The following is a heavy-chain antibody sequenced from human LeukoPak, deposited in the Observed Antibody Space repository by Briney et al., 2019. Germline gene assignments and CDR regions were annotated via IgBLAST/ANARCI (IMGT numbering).Heavy chain of an antibody. CDR1: GGSISLSYYY. J-gene: IGHJ5*02. Sequence: SETLSLTCSVSGGSISLSYYYWGWIRQPPGKALEWIGSVYYSGTTSYNPSLKSRVTISVDMSKNHFSLRLSSVTAADTAVYYCARGGTRMVRGVIRDDNWFDPWGQGTLVTVSS. V-gene: IGHV4-39*02. D-gene: IGHD3-10*01. CDR2: VYYSGTT. CDR3: ARGGTRMVRGVIRDDNWFDP.